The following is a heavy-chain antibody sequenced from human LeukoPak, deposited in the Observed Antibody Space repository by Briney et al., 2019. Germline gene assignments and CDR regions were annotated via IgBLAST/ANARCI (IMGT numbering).Heavy chain of an antibody. V-gene: IGHV3-9*03. CDR1: GFTFDDYA. J-gene: IGHJ4*02. Sequence: GGSLRLSCAASGFTFDDYAMHWVRQAPGKGLEWVSGISWNSGSIGYADSVKGRFTISRDNAKNSLYLQMNSLRAEDMALYYCAKDISATVTTPGYFDYWGQGTLVTVSS. D-gene: IGHD4-17*01. CDR2: ISWNSGSI. CDR3: AKDISATVTTPGYFDY.